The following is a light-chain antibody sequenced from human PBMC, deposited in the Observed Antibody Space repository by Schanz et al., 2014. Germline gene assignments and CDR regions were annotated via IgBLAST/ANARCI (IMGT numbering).Light chain of an antibody. Sequence: EIVLTQSPGTLSLSPGERATLSCRASQTVDSKDLGWYQQKPGQTPRLLMYGASSRATGIPDRFSGSGSGTDFTLTISRLEPEDFAVYYCQQYNTNSPEWTFGQGTKVEIK. CDR2: GAS. V-gene: IGKV3-20*01. CDR3: QQYNTNSPEWT. J-gene: IGKJ1*01. CDR1: QTVDSKD.